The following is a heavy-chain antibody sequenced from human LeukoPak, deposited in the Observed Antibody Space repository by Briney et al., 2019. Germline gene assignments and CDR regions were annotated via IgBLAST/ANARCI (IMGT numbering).Heavy chain of an antibody. CDR1: GFTLGDYA. CDR2: ISYDGSNK. V-gene: IGHV3-30-3*01. J-gene: IGHJ4*02. Sequence: GGSLRLSCTASGFTLGDYALSWVRQAPGKGLEWVAVISYDGSNKYYADSVKGRFTISRDNSKNTLYLQMNSLRAEDTAVYYCARDKYYYDSSGYYYHFDYWGQGTLVTVSS. D-gene: IGHD3-22*01. CDR3: ARDKYYYDSSGYYYHFDY.